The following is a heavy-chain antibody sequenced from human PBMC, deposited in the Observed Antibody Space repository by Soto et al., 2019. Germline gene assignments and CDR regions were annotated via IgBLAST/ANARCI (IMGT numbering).Heavy chain of an antibody. CDR3: AADTCRGGSCYLDY. V-gene: IGHV1-58*01. J-gene: IGHJ4*02. D-gene: IGHD2-15*01. CDR1: GFTFTSSA. CDR2: IVVGSGNT. Sequence: GASVKVSCKASGFTFTSSAVQWVRQARGQRLEWIGWIVVGSGNTNYAQKFQERATITRDMSTSTAYMELSSLRSEDTAVYYCAADTCRGGSCYLDYWGQGPLVTVSS.